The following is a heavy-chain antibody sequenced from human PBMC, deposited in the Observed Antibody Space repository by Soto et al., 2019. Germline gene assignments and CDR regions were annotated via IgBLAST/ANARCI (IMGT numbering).Heavy chain of an antibody. CDR3: ARDTYDYVWGCYRPDCFDY. D-gene: IGHD3-16*02. Sequence: EVQLVESGGGLVQPGGSLRLSCAASGFTFSSYWMHWVRQAPGKGLVWVSRINSDGSSTSYADSVKGRFTISRDNAKNTLYLQMNSLRAEDTAVYYCARDTYDYVWGCYRPDCFDYWGQGTLVTVSS. CDR1: GFTFSSYW. CDR2: INSDGSST. J-gene: IGHJ4*02. V-gene: IGHV3-74*01.